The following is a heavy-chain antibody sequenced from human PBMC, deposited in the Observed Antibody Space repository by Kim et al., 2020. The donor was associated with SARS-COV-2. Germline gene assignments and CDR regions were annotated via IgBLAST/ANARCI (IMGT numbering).Heavy chain of an antibody. Sequence: GGSLRLSCAASGFTFSNYDMRWVRQAPGKGLEWVADITYDGSNKYYADSVKGRFTISRDNDKNTLYLQMNSLRAEDTAVYYCARDSCDDDTVTGCYNLGPDSYNYYCMDVWGKGTTVTVS. CDR1: GFTFSNYD. J-gene: IGHJ6*03. CDR2: ITYDGSNK. D-gene: IGHD3-9*01. V-gene: IGHV3-30-3*01. CDR3: ARDSCDDDTVTGCYNLGPDSYNYYCMDV.